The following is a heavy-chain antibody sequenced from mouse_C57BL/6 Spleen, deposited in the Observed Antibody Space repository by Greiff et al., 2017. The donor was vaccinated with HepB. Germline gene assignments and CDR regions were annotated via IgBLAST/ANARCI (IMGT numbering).Heavy chain of an antibody. CDR3: ARRDYDYDVLDY. Sequence: EVKLVESGGGLVKPGGSLKLSCAASGFTFSSYTMSWVRQTPEKRLEWVATISGGGGNTYYPDSVKGRFTISRDNAKNTLYLQMSSLRSEDTALYYCARRDYDYDVLDYWGQGTLVTVSA. J-gene: IGHJ3*01. CDR2: ISGGGGNT. V-gene: IGHV5-9*01. D-gene: IGHD2-4*01. CDR1: GFTFSSYT.